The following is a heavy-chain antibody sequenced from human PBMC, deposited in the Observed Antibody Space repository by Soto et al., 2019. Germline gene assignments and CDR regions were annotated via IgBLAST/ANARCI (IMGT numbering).Heavy chain of an antibody. Sequence: GASVKVSCKASGYTFTGYYMHWVRQAPGQGNERMGWINPNSGGTNYAQKFQGWVTMTRDTSISTAYMELSRLRSDDTAVYYCAMAYYDILTGYYRGYYYYGMDVWGQGATVTVS. V-gene: IGHV1-2*04. CDR1: GYTFTGYY. D-gene: IGHD3-9*01. CDR2: INPNSGGT. CDR3: AMAYYDILTGYYRGYYYYGMDV. J-gene: IGHJ6*02.